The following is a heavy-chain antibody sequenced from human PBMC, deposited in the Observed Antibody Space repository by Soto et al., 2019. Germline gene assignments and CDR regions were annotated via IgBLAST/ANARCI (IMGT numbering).Heavy chain of an antibody. CDR3: ARSYYDYVWGSYWFDP. Sequence: SETLSLTCTVSGGSISSYYWSWIRQPPGKGLEWIGYIYYSGSTNYNPSLKSRVTISVDTSKNQFSLKLSSVTAADTAVYYCARSYYDYVWGSYWFDPWRQGTLVTVSS. CDR2: IYYSGST. J-gene: IGHJ5*02. D-gene: IGHD3-16*01. V-gene: IGHV4-59*01. CDR1: GGSISSYY.